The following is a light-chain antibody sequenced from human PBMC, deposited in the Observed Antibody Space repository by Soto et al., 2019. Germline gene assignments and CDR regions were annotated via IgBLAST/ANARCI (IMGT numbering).Light chain of an antibody. CDR3: SSYAGSNNLV. CDR2: EVS. J-gene: IGLJ3*02. CDR1: SSDIGGYDY. Sequence: QSVLTQPPSVSEAPRQRVTISCSGTSSDIGGYDYVSWYQQHPGKAPKLIIYEVSKRPSGVPDRFSGSKSGNTASLTVSGLQAEDEADYYCSSYAGSNNLVFAGGTKVTVL. V-gene: IGLV2-8*01.